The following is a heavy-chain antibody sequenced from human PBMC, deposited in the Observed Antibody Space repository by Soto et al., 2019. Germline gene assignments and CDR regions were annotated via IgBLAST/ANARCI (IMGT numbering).Heavy chain of an antibody. CDR3: ARSGGGVIDY. Sequence: QVQLLQSGAEVKKPGASVKVSCKASGYSFTNYYIHWVRQAPGQGLEWMGIINPSSGGTTNAQKFQDRVTVTMDTSTSTVYMELSSRRSEDTSIYFCARSGGGVIDYWGQGTLVTVSS. D-gene: IGHD2-8*02. J-gene: IGHJ4*02. CDR2: INPSSGGT. V-gene: IGHV1-46*01. CDR1: GYSFTNYY.